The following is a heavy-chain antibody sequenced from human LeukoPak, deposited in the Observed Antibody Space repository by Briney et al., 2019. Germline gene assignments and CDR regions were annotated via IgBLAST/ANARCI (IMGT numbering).Heavy chain of an antibody. V-gene: IGHV3-30*01. CDR2: ISHDGSNK. Sequence: GGSLRLSCAASGFTFSSYAMLWVRQAPGKGLEWVSLISHDGSNKYYADSVKGRFTISRDNSKNTLYLQMNSLRVEDTAVYYCAREEFDPWGQGTLVTVSS. CDR1: GFTFSSYA. CDR3: AREEFDP. J-gene: IGHJ5*02.